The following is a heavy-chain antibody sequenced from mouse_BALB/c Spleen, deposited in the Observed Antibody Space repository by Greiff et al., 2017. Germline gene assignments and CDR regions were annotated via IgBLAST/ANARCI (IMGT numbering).Heavy chain of an antibody. Sequence: EVQGVESGGGLVKPGGSLKLSCAASGFAFSSYDMSWVRQTPEKRLEWVAYISSGGGSTYYPDTVKGRFTISRDNAKNTLYLQMSILKSEDTAMFYCARQRYCNYWYFDVWGAGTTVTVSS. V-gene: IGHV5-12-1*01. D-gene: IGHD2-14*01. J-gene: IGHJ1*01. CDR2: ISSGGGST. CDR1: GFAFSSYD. CDR3: ARQRYCNYWYFDV.